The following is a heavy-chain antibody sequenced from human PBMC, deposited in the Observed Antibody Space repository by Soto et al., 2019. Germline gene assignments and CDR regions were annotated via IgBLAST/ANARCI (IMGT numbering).Heavy chain of an antibody. D-gene: IGHD3-10*01. V-gene: IGHV1-69*01. J-gene: IGHJ4*02. CDR1: GGTFSSYA. CDR2: IIPIFGTA. CDR3: ARFAFGSGSYYNSEDFDY. Sequence: QVQLVQSGAEVQKPGSSVKVSCKASGGTFSSYAISWVRQAPGHGLEWMGGIIPIFGTANYAQKFQGRVTITADESTSTAYMELTSLRSEDTAVYYCARFAFGSGSYYNSEDFDYWGPGTLVTVSS.